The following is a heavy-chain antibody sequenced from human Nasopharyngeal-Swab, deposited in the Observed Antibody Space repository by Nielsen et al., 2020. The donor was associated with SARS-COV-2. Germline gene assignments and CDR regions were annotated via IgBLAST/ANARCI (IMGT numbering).Heavy chain of an antibody. CDR2: IYWNDDK. V-gene: IGHV2-5*01. Sequence: SGPTLVKPTQPLTLTCTFSGFSLSTSGVGVGWIRQPPGKALEWLALIYWNDDKRYSPSLKSRLTITKDTSKNQVVLTMTNMDPVDTATYYCALDEMATAFDIWGQGTMVTVSS. D-gene: IGHD5-24*01. CDR3: ALDEMATAFDI. CDR1: GFSLSTSGVG. J-gene: IGHJ3*02.